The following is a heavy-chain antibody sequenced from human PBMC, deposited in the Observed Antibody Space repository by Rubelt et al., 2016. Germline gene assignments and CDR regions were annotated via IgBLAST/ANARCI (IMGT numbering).Heavy chain of an antibody. Sequence: QHPGKGLEWIGYIYYSGSTHYNPSLKSRVTMSVDTSKNQFSLRLSSVTAADTAVYFCARRVMGCSSTSCYTESWFDPWGQGTLVTVSS. D-gene: IGHD2-2*02. V-gene: IGHV4-31*02. J-gene: IGHJ5*02. CDR3: ARRVMGCSSTSCYTESWFDP. CDR2: IYYSGST.